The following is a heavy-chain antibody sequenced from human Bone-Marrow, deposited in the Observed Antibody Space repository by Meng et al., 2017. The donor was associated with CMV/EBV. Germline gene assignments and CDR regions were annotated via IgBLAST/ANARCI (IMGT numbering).Heavy chain of an antibody. Sequence: ASVKVSCKASGYTFNGYYIHWVRQATGQGLECMGWINPNSGGTNYAQKFQGRVTMTRDTSISTAYMELSRLRSDDTAVYYCARSIVVVPAANEIYYYGMDVWGQGTTVTVSS. J-gene: IGHJ6*02. D-gene: IGHD2-2*01. CDR1: GYTFNGYY. V-gene: IGHV1-2*02. CDR2: INPNSGGT. CDR3: ARSIVVVPAANEIYYYGMDV.